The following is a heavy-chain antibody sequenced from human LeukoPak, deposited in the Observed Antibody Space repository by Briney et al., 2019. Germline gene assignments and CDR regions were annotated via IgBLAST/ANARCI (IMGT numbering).Heavy chain of an antibody. V-gene: IGHV3-30*02. CDR2: IQYDGSNK. CDR1: GFTFSNYG. Sequence: GGSLRLSCAASGFTFSNYGVHWVRQAPGKGLDWVAFIQYDGSNKYYADSVKGRFTISRDNSKNTLDLQMNSLRAEDTAVYYCHVYYYDSSGYPSHWYFDLWGRGTLVTVSS. CDR3: HVYYYDSSGYPSHWYFDL. D-gene: IGHD3-22*01. J-gene: IGHJ2*01.